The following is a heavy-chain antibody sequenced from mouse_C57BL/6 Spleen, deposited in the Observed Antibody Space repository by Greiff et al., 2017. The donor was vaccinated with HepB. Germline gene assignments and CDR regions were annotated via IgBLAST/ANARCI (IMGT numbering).Heavy chain of an antibody. CDR2: ISNGGGST. CDR1: GFTFSDYY. D-gene: IGHD2-3*01. J-gene: IGHJ4*01. V-gene: IGHV5-12*01. CDR3: ARLDALYAMDY. Sequence: EVKVVESGGGLVQPGGSLKLSCAASGFTFSDYYMYWVRQTPEKRLEWVAYISNGGGSTYYPDTVKGRFTISRDNAKNTLYLQMSRLKSEDTAMYYCARLDALYAMDYWGQGTSVTVSS.